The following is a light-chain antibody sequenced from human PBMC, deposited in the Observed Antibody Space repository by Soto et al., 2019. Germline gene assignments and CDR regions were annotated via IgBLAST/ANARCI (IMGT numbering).Light chain of an antibody. CDR2: DAS. CDR1: PSVSIY. V-gene: IGKV3-11*01. CDR3: QQRSNWPPIP. Sequence: IWLTRSPASLSLSPGERHTLSCRSSPSVSIYLAWYQQKPGQAPRLLIYDASNRATGIPARFSGSGSGTDFTLTISILEPEDFAVYDCQQRSNWPPIPFGQGTRL. J-gene: IGKJ5*01.